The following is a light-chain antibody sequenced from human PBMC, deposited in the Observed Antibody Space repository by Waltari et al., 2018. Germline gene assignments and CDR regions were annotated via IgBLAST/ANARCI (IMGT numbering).Light chain of an antibody. CDR3: QHYHSYPYI. CDR2: KAS. CDR1: QSISNW. J-gene: IGKJ2*01. V-gene: IGKV1-5*03. Sequence: DIQMTQYPSSLSASVGDRVTITCRASQSISNWLAWYQHKPGGVPRLLIFKASSLQSGVPSRLRGSASGTEFTLTIDNLQADDCATYDCQHYHSYPYIFGRGTNVEI.